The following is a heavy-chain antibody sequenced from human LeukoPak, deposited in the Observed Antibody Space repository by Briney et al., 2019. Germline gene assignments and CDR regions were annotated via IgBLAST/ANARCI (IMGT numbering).Heavy chain of an antibody. J-gene: IGHJ3*02. CDR3: TTADTYQMDAFDI. D-gene: IGHD2-2*01. Sequence: GSLRPSCAASGFTFSNAWMSWVRQAPGKGLEWVGRIKSKTDGGTTDYAAPVKGRFTISRDDSKNTLYLQMNSLKTEDTAVYYCTTADTYQMDAFDIWGQGTMVTVSS. V-gene: IGHV3-15*01. CDR2: IKSKTDGGTT. CDR1: GFTFSNAW.